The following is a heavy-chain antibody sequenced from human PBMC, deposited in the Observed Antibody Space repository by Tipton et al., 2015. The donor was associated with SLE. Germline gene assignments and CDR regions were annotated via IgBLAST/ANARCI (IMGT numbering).Heavy chain of an antibody. CDR3: ARGVIWSGYSPGYYGMDV. CDR2: INHSGST. J-gene: IGHJ6*02. V-gene: IGHV4-34*01. CDR1: GGSFSGYY. Sequence: TLSLTCAVYGGSFSGYYWSWIRQPPGKGLEWIGEINHSGSTNYNPSLKSRVTISVDTSKNQFSLKLSSVTAADTAVYYCARGVIWSGYSPGYYGMDVWGQGTTVTVSS. D-gene: IGHD3-3*01.